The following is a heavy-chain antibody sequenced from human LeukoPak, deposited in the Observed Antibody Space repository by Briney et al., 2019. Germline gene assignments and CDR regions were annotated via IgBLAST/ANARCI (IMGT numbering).Heavy chain of an antibody. CDR1: GGSISSGDYY. CDR2: IYYTGTT. D-gene: IGHD6-19*01. V-gene: IGHV4-30-4*08. Sequence: KPSETLSLTCTVPGGSISSGDYYWSWIRQPPGKGLEWIGYIYYTGTTYYSPSLKSRVTISVDTSKNQFSLKLSSVTAADTAVYYCATDVAVAGTGAFDIWGQGTMVTVSS. J-gene: IGHJ3*02. CDR3: ATDVAVAGTGAFDI.